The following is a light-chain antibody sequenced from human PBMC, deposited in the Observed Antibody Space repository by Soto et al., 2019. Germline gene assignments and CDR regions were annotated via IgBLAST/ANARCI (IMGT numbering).Light chain of an antibody. V-gene: IGKV3-20*01. CDR1: QSISNSY. Sequence: SLVLFSGEKTTLSCRASQSISNSYLAWFQPKPGQSPRLLIYGASSRPTGIPDRFSVSGSGTDLNPTFGSVQPKDFEVYFRPQDDSLRFGRGTKVDIK. CDR3: PQDDSLR. CDR2: GAS. J-gene: IGKJ1*01.